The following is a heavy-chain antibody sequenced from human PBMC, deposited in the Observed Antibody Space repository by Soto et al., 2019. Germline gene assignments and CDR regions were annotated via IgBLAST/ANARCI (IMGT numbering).Heavy chain of an antibody. J-gene: IGHJ6*02. Sequence: PEGALRRSCAASGFTCSSYAMHWVRQAPGKGLEWVAVISYDGSNKYYADSVKGRFTISRDNSKNTLYLQMNSLRAEETAVYYCARDLVVPAATIYYYYGMDVWGPGTTVTVSS. V-gene: IGHV3-30-3*01. D-gene: IGHD2-2*01. CDR3: ARDLVVPAATIYYYYGMDV. CDR2: ISYDGSNK. CDR1: GFTCSSYA.